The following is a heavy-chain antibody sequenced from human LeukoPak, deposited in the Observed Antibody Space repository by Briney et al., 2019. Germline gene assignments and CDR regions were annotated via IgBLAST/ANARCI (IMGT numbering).Heavy chain of an antibody. CDR1: GFTFNNYG. Sequence: GGSLRLSCAASGFTFNNYGMYWVRQAPGKGLEWVALIWYDGTNKYYGDSVEGRFTISRDNTKSSLYLQMNSLRAEDTAVYYCASLWFDPWGQGSLVTVSS. CDR3: ASLWFDP. CDR2: IWYDGTNK. J-gene: IGHJ5*02. V-gene: IGHV3-33*03.